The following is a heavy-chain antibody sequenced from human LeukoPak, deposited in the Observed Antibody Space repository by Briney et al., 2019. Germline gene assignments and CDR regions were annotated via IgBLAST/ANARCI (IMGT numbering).Heavy chain of an antibody. CDR3: ARHGGYHSPIGY. D-gene: IGHD3-22*01. J-gene: IGHJ4*02. Sequence: SETLSLTCTVSAGSITNYYWSWIRQPPGKGLEWIGYIYYTGSTNYNPSLKSRVSISVDTSKNQFSLKLSSVTAADTAVYYCARHGGYHSPIGYWGQGTLVTVSS. V-gene: IGHV4-59*08. CDR1: AGSITNYY. CDR2: IYYTGST.